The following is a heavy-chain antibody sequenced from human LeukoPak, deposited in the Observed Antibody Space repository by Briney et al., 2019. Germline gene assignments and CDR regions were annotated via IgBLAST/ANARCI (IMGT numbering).Heavy chain of an antibody. CDR3: ARRPYYDFWSGYFPRAFDI. Sequence: SETLSLTCTVSGGSISSSSYYWGWIRHPPGKGLEWIGSIYYSGSTYYNPSLKSRVTISVDTSKNQFSLKLSSVTAADTAVYYCARRPYYDFWSGYFPRAFDIWGQGTMVTVSS. J-gene: IGHJ3*02. CDR1: GGSISSSSYY. V-gene: IGHV4-39*01. D-gene: IGHD3-3*01. CDR2: IYYSGST.